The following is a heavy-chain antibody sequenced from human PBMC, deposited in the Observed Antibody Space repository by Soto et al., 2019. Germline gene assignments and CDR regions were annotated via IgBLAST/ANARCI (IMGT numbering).Heavy chain of an antibody. Sequence: EVQLVESGGGLVQPGRSLGLSCVGSGFNFDDYAMHWVRQAPGKGLEWVSGITWNSGSVEYADSVKGRFTISRDNSRNTVSLQMNSLRVEDTAVYYCARWGDNKVFDYWGQGTLVSVSS. CDR3: ARWGDNKVFDY. D-gene: IGHD3-10*01. V-gene: IGHV3-9*01. CDR2: ITWNSGSV. J-gene: IGHJ4*02. CDR1: GFNFDDYA.